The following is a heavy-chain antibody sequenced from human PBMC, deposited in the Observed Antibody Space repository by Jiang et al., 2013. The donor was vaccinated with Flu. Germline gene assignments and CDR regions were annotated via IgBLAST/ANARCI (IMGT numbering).Heavy chain of an antibody. CDR3: ARAPGYKYYFDY. CDR1: GGSISSSSYY. CDR2: IYYSGST. V-gene: IGHV4-39*07. Sequence: GLVKPSETLSLTCTVSGGSISSSSYYWGWIRQPPGKGLEWIGSIYYSGSTYYNPSLKSRVTISVDTSKNQFSLKLSSVTAADTAVYYCARAPGYKYYFDYWGQGTLVTVSS. D-gene: IGHD5-24*01. J-gene: IGHJ4*02.